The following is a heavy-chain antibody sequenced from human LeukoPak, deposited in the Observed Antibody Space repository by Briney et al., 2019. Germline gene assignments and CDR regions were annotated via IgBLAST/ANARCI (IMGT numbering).Heavy chain of an antibody. V-gene: IGHV3-23*01. Sequence: PGGSLRLSCAASGFTFSSYAMSWVRQAPGKGLGWASAISGSGGSTYYADSVKGRFTISRDNSKNTLYLQMNSLRAEDTAVYYCAKDGGIVVVVGDYWGQGTLVTVSS. J-gene: IGHJ4*02. CDR1: GFTFSSYA. D-gene: IGHD2-15*01. CDR2: ISGSGGST. CDR3: AKDGGIVVVVGDY.